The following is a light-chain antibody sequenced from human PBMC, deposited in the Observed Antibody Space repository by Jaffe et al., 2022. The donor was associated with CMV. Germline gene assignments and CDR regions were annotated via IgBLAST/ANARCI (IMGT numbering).Light chain of an antibody. V-gene: IGKV4-1*01. CDR3: QQHYTIPPWT. Sequence: DIVMTQSPDSLAVSLGERATINCTSSQSVFANNVNYLGWYKQEAGHPPKLLIYWASIRESGVPDRFSGSGSGTDFTLTISSLQAEDVAIYYCQQHYTIPPWTFGQGTKVEIK. J-gene: IGKJ1*01. CDR1: QSVFANNVNY. CDR2: WAS.